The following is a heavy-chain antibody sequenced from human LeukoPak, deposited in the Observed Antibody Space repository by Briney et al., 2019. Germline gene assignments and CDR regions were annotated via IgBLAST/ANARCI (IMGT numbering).Heavy chain of an antibody. CDR3: AKDQKVGANIDY. D-gene: IGHD1-26*01. Sequence: QSGGSLRLSCAASGFTFSSYGMHWVRRAPGKGLEWVAFIRYDGSNKYYADSVKGRFTISRDNSKNTLYLQMNSLRAEDTAVYYCAKDQKVGANIDYWGQGTLVTVSS. CDR1: GFTFSSYG. CDR2: IRYDGSNK. V-gene: IGHV3-30*02. J-gene: IGHJ4*02.